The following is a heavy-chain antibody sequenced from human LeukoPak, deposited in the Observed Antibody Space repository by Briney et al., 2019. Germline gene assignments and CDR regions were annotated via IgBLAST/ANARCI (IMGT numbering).Heavy chain of an antibody. CDR3: ALYSRYYMDV. V-gene: IGHV4-39*01. Sequence: SETLSLTCTVSGGSFSSSTYYWGWIRQPPGKGLEWIGIIYYSGSTYYNASLKSRVTISVDTSKNQFSLKLNSVTAADTAVYYCALYSRYYMDVWGKGTTVTVSS. CDR1: GGSFSSSTYY. CDR2: IYYSGST. J-gene: IGHJ6*03. D-gene: IGHD2-21*01.